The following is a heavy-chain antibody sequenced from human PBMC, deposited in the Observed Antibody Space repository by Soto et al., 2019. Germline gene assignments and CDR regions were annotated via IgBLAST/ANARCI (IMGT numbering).Heavy chain of an antibody. J-gene: IGHJ4*02. CDR3: ARGRAPRY. CDR2: MNPDSGVT. D-gene: IGHD1-20*01. CDR1: GYSFSSSD. V-gene: IGHV1-8*01. Sequence: GASVKVSCKASGYSFSSSDIYWVRQATGQGLEWMGWMNPDSGVTGYAQKFQGRVTMTRNSTISTAYIELSSLRSEDTAVYYCARGRAPRYWGQGTPVTVSS.